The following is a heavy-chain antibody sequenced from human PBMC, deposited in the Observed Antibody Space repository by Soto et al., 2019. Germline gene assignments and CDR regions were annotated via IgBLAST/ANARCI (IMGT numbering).Heavy chain of an antibody. CDR2: IYYSGNT. V-gene: IGHV4-31*03. D-gene: IGHD5-18*01. Sequence: SETLSLTCTVSGGSIRSGGYYWSWVRQNPRRGLEWIGNIYYSGNTYYNPSLKSRLTISVDTSKNQFSLNLSSVTAAGTAVYYCARDRLMATAGTARHYFGLDVWGQGTTVTVSS. J-gene: IGHJ6*02. CDR3: ARDRLMATAGTARHYFGLDV. CDR1: GGSIRSGGYY.